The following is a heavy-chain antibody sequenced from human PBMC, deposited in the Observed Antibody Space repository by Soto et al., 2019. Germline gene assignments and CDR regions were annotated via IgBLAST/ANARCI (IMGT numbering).Heavy chain of an antibody. D-gene: IGHD3-16*02. J-gene: IGHJ4*02. Sequence: SETLSLTCAVYGGSFSGYYWSWIRQPPGKGLEWIGEINHSGSTNYNPSLKSRVTISVDTSKNQFSLKLSSVTAADTAVYYCARGPGRFGDYIWGSYRPPDYWGQGTLVTVSS. CDR2: INHSGST. CDR1: GGSFSGYY. V-gene: IGHV4-34*01. CDR3: ARGPGRFGDYIWGSYRPPDY.